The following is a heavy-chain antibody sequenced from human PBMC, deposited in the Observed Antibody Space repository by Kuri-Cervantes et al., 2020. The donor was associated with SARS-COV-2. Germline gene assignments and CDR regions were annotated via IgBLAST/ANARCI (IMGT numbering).Heavy chain of an antibody. CDR3: ARDPGDAFDI. J-gene: IGHJ3*02. Sequence: GESLKISCAASGFTFSSYWMSWVRQAPGKGLEWVANIKQDGSEKYYVDSVKGRFTISRDNAKNSLYLQMNSLRAEDTAVYYCARDPGDAFDIWGQGTMVTVSS. CDR1: GFTFSSYW. CDR2: IKQDGSEK. V-gene: IGHV3-7*01.